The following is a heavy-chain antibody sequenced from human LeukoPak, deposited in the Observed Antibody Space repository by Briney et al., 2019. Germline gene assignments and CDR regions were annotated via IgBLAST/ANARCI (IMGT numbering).Heavy chain of an antibody. J-gene: IGHJ4*02. CDR2: IIPILGIA. D-gene: IGHD3-22*01. CDR1: GGTFSSYA. Sequence: GASVKVSCKASGGTFSSYAISGVRQAPGQGLEWMGRIIPILGIANYAQKFQGRVTITADKSTSTAYMELSSLRSEDTAVYYCARDPPYYDSSGYYDYWGQGTLVTVSS. V-gene: IGHV1-69*04. CDR3: ARDPPYYDSSGYYDY.